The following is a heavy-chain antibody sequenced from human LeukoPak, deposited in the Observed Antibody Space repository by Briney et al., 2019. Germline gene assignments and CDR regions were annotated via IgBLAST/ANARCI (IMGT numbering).Heavy chain of an antibody. CDR3: ARGDHGDYGAGYFDL. CDR2: ISSSGSYI. CDR1: GFISTTYT. J-gene: IGHJ2*01. Sequence: GGSLRLSCAASGFISTTYTMHWVRQARGKGLEWISSISSSGSYIHYADSVKGRFTISRDNAKNSLYLQMNSHRVEDTAVYYCARGDHGDYGAGYFDLWGRGTLVTVSS. D-gene: IGHD4-17*01. V-gene: IGHV3-21*01.